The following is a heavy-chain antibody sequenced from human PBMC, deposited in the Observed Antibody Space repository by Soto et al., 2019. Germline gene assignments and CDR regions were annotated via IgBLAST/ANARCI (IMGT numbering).Heavy chain of an antibody. CDR3: ARGARYDTLTGYL. CDR1: GFNFRDYS. CDR2: SSSSGQYI. Sequence: LRLSCEGSGFNFRDYSINWVRQAPGKGLEWVSFSSSSGQYIKYADSVKGRFTISRDNAKNSVHLQMNSLRVEDTAIYYCARGARYDTLTGYLWGQGTRVTVYS. V-gene: IGHV3-21*06. D-gene: IGHD3-9*01. J-gene: IGHJ5*02.